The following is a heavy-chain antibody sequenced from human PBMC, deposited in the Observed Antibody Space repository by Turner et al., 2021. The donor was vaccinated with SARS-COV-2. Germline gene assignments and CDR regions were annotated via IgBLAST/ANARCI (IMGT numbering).Heavy chain of an antibody. D-gene: IGHD3-22*01. CDR2: INPIFGTA. J-gene: IGHJ5*02. CDR1: GYTFTGYY. CDR3: ARARGVDYYDSSGQRFDP. Sequence: QVQLVQSGAEVKKPGASVKVSCKASGYTFTGYYMHWVRQAPGQGLEWMGWINPIFGTANYAQKFQGRVTITADESTSTDYMELSSLRSEDTAGYYCARARGVDYYDSSGQRFDPWGQGTLVTVSS. V-gene: IGHV1-69*01.